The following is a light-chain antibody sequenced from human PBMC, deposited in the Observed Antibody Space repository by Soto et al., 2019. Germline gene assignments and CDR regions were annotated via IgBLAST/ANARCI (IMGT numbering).Light chain of an antibody. CDR3: HVWDSSSDHP. CDR1: KIGSQS. V-gene: IGLV3-21*02. J-gene: IGLJ2*01. Sequence: ELTQPPSVSVAPGQTASITCGGNKIGSQSVHWFQQRPGQAPVLVVYDDSERPSGIPERFSGSNSGNTATLTISRVEAGDEADYYCHVWDSSSDHPFGGGTQLTVL. CDR2: DDS.